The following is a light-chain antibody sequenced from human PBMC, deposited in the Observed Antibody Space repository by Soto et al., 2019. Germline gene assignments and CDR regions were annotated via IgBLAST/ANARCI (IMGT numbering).Light chain of an antibody. CDR2: AAS. V-gene: IGKV1-27*01. CDR1: QGISSS. J-gene: IGKJ1*01. CDR3: QKYDSARLT. Sequence: DIQMTQSPSSLSASAGDRVTITCRASQGISSSLAWYQQKPRKVPKLLIYAASTVQSGVPSRFSGSGSGTDFTLTITSLQPEDVATYYCQKYDSARLTFGQGTKVEIK.